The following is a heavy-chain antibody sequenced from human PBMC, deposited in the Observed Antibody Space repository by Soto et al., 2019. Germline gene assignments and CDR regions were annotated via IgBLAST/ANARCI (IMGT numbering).Heavy chain of an antibody. CDR1: GFTFSSYW. CDR2: INFDGSTT. CDR3: AKSPGMYYYDSSGYYHYDY. V-gene: IGHV3-74*01. D-gene: IGHD3-22*01. J-gene: IGHJ4*02. Sequence: QPGGSLRLSCAASGFTFSSYWMHWVRQAPGMGLVWVSRINFDGSTTTYADSVKGRFTISRDNAKNTLYLQMISLGVEDTAVYYCAKSPGMYYYDSSGYYHYDYWGQGTLVTVSS.